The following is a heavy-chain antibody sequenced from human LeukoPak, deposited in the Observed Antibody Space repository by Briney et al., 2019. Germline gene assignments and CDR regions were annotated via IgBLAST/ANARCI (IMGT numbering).Heavy chain of an antibody. CDR1: GVTFSSYA. Sequence: SVKVSCKASGVTFSSYAISWVRQAPGQGLEWMGGIIPIFGTANYAQKFQGRVTITADKSTSTAYMEMSSLRSEDTAVYYCARDYRGPYYYYHYYMDVWGKGTTVTVSS. CDR3: ARDYRGPYYYYHYYMDV. J-gene: IGHJ6*03. V-gene: IGHV1-69*06. CDR2: IIPIFGTA. D-gene: IGHD3-10*01.